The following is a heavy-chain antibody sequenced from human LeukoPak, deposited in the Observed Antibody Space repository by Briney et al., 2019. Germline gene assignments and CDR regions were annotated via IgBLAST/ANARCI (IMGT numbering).Heavy chain of an antibody. CDR3: ARDGGSSGTGAYYMDV. J-gene: IGHJ6*03. V-gene: IGHV3-7*01. Sequence: GGSLRLSCEGSGFSFSSYWMTWVRQLPGKGPEWVANIRQDESERYFADSVKGRFTISRDNAKKSVYLHMSSLRAEDTAFYYCARDGGSSGTGAYYMDVWGKGTTVTVSS. CDR1: GFSFSSYW. CDR2: IRQDESER. D-gene: IGHD2-15*01.